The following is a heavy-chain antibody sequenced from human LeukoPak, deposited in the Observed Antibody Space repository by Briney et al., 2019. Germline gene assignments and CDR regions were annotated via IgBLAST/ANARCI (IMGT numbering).Heavy chain of an antibody. V-gene: IGHV1-2*02. J-gene: IGHJ5*02. CDR2: INPNGGGT. Sequence: GASVKVSCKASGYTFTGYYMHWVRQAPGQGLEWMGWINPNGGGTNYAQKFQGRVTMTRDTSISTAYMELSRLRSDDTAVYYCARGEVFMVRGVIITGWFDPWGQGTLVTVSS. CDR1: GYTFTGYY. D-gene: IGHD3-10*01. CDR3: ARGEVFMVRGVIITGWFDP.